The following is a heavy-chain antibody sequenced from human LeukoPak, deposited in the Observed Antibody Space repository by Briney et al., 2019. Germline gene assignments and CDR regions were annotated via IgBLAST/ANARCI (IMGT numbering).Heavy chain of an antibody. D-gene: IGHD5-24*01. CDR1: GYTLTELS. J-gene: IGHJ2*01. CDR2: FDPEDGET. CDR3: ATLSEMATITWSWYFDL. Sequence: GASVKVSCKVSGYTLTELSMHWVRQAPGKGLEWMGGFDPEDGETIYAQKFQGRVTMTEDTSTDTAYMELSSLRSEDTAVYYCATLSEMATITWSWYFDLSGRGTLVTVSS. V-gene: IGHV1-24*01.